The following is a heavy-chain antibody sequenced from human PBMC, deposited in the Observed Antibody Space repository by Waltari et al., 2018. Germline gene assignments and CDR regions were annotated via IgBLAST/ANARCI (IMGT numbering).Heavy chain of an antibody. D-gene: IGHD1-26*01. CDR1: GFTFSSYW. Sequence: EVQLVESGGGLVQPGGSLRLSCAASGFTFSSYWMSWVRQAPGKGLEWVANIKQDGSEKDYVDSVKGRFTISRDNAKNSLYLQMNSLRAEDTAVYYCARDGGGLRLGAGCDYWGQGTLVTVSS. V-gene: IGHV3-7*01. CDR2: IKQDGSEK. J-gene: IGHJ4*02. CDR3: ARDGGGLRLGAGCDY.